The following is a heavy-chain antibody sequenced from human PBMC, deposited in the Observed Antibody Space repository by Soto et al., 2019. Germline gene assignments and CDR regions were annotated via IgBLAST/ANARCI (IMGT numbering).Heavy chain of an antibody. J-gene: IGHJ5*02. CDR1: GYTFFTYD. CDR2: ISTYSGDT. Sequence: QVHLVQSGVEVKTPGASVKVSCQASGYTFFTYDISWVRQAPGQGLEWMGWISTYSGDTKYAQKFQVRVTMTTDTSTATASLELRSLRSDDTAVYYCSRHHGPTTSENWFDPWGQGTLVTVSS. CDR3: SRHHGPTTSENWFDP. D-gene: IGHD5-12*01. V-gene: IGHV1-18*01.